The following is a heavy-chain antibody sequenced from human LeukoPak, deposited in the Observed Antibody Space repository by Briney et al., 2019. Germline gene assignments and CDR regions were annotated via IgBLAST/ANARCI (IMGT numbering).Heavy chain of an antibody. J-gene: IGHJ5*02. CDR1: GGSISSSSYY. Sequence: SETLSLTCTVSGGSISSSSYYWSWIRQPPGKGLEWIGYIYYSGSTNYNPSLKSRVTISVDTSKNQFSLKLSSVTAADTAVYYCAREVSGYYYWFDPWGQGTLVTVSS. D-gene: IGHD3-10*01. CDR3: AREVSGYYYWFDP. CDR2: IYYSGST. V-gene: IGHV4-61*01.